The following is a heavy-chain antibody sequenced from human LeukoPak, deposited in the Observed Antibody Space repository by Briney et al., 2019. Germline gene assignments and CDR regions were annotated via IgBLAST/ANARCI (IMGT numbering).Heavy chain of an antibody. J-gene: IGHJ4*02. CDR3: ARDVNYYGSGSYLDY. D-gene: IGHD3-10*01. V-gene: IGHV4-31*03. CDR2: IYYSGST. Sequence: SETLSLTCTVSGGSISSGDYYWSWIRQHPGKGLEWIGYIYYSGSTYYNPSLKSRVTISVDTSKNQFSLKLSSVTAADTAVYYCARDVNYYGSGSYLDYWGQGTLVTVSS. CDR1: GGSISSGDYY.